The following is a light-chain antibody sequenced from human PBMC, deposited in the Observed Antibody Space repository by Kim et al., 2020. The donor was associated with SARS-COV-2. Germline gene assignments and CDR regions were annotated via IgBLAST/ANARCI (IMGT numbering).Light chain of an antibody. CDR2: GAS. Sequence: EIVMTQSPATLSLSPGERATLSCRASQSVSSSYLSWYQQKPGQAPRLLIYGASTRATGIPARFSGSGSGTDFTLTISSLQPEDFAVYYCQQDYSLRWTFGQGTKVDIK. CDR3: QQDYSLRWT. V-gene: IGKV3D-7*01. J-gene: IGKJ1*01. CDR1: QSVSSSY.